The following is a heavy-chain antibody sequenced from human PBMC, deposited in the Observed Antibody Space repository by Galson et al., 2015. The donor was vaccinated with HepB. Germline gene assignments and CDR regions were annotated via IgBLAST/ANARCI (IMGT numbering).Heavy chain of an antibody. Sequence: SLRLSCAASGFTFSDYYMGWVRQGSGKGLDWVAYLSQDGSGQTYVDSVRGRFTISRDNSKNSLYLQMDSLRVEDTGVYYCAKWSDAFDSWGQGTLVTVSS. D-gene: IGHD2-8*01. CDR1: GFTFSDYY. V-gene: IGHV3-7*03. J-gene: IGHJ4*02. CDR3: AKWSDAFDS. CDR2: LSQDGSGQ.